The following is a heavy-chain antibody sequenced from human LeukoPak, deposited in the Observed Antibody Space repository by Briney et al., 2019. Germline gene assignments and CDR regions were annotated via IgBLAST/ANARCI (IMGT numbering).Heavy chain of an antibody. CDR1: GGSISSGGYY. CDR2: IYHTGNI. V-gene: IGHV4-30-2*01. Sequence: SQTLSLTCTVSGGSISSGGYYWSWIRQPPGKGLEWIGHIYHTGNINYNPSLKSRVTILVDRSKNQFSLKVFSVTAADTAVYYCARVASYWFDPWGQGTLVTVSS. CDR3: ARVASYWFDP. J-gene: IGHJ5*02.